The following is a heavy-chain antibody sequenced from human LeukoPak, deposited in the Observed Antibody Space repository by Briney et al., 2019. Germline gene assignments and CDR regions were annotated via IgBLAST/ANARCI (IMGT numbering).Heavy chain of an antibody. V-gene: IGHV3-30-3*01. Sequence: GRSLRLSCAASGFTFSSYAMHWVRQAPGKGLEWVAVISYDGSNKYYADSVKGRFTISRGNSKNTLYLQMNSLRAEDTAVYYCARDNPTVTHYYFDYWGQGTLVTVSS. J-gene: IGHJ4*02. CDR3: ARDNPTVTHYYFDY. D-gene: IGHD4-11*01. CDR2: ISYDGSNK. CDR1: GFTFSSYA.